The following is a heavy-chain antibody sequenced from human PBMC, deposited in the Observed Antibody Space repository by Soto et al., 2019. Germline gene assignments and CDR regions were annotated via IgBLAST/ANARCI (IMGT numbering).Heavy chain of an antibody. CDR1: GFTFSSYG. J-gene: IGHJ4*02. CDR3: ARDPVVEMATIAFDY. V-gene: IGHV3-33*01. Sequence: QVQLVESGGGVVQPGRSLRLSCAASGFTFSSYGMHWVRQAPGKGLEWVAVIWYDGSNKYYTDSVKGRFTISRDNSKNTLYLQMNSLRAEDTAVYYCARDPVVEMATIAFDYWGQGTLVTVS. D-gene: IGHD5-12*01. CDR2: IWYDGSNK.